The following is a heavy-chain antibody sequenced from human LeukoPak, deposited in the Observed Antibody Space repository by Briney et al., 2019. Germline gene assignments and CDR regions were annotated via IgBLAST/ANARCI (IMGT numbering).Heavy chain of an antibody. J-gene: IGHJ3*02. Sequence: LTCSVSDGSINSYYWNWVRQAPGKGLEWVSSIRQSGDITYYADSVKGRFTISRDNSKNTLSLQMNSLSREDTAIYYCVRRGGSDGWGAFDIWGQGTVVTVSS. CDR2: IRQSGDIT. D-gene: IGHD5-24*01. V-gene: IGHV3-23*01. CDR3: VRRGGSDGWGAFDI. CDR1: DGSINSYY.